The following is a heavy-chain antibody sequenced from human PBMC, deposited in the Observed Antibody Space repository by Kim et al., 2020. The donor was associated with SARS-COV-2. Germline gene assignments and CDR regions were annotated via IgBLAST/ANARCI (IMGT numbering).Heavy chain of an antibody. D-gene: IGHD6-13*01. J-gene: IGHJ4*02. CDR2: IWYDGSNK. Sequence: GGSLRLSCAASGFTFSSYGMHWVRQAPGKGLEWVAVIWYDGSNKYYADSVKGRFTISRDNSKNTLYLQMNSLRAEDTAVYYCARDRGDGSEEQLVHFDYWGQGTLVTVSS. CDR1: GFTFSSYG. V-gene: IGHV3-33*01. CDR3: ARDRGDGSEEQLVHFDY.